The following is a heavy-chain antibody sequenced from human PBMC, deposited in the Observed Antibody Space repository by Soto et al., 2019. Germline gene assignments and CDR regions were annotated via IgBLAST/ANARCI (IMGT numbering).Heavy chain of an antibody. CDR1: GFTFSSYA. CDR2: ISSNGGST. V-gene: IGHV3-64*01. J-gene: IGHJ6*02. CDR3: ARGGSIAAAGMDHYYYGMDV. D-gene: IGHD6-13*01. Sequence: EVQLVESGGGLVQPGGSLRLSCAASGFTFSSYAMHWVRQAPGKGLEYVSAISSNGGSTYYANSVKGRFTISRDNYKSTLYLQRGSLRAEDMAVYYCARGGSIAAAGMDHYYYGMDVWGQGTTVTVSS.